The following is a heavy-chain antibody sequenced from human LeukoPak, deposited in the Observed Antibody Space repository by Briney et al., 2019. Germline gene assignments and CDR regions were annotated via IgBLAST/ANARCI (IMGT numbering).Heavy chain of an antibody. CDR3: ARSRSGLTTGAFDI. CDR2: ISYDGSNK. Sequence: GSLRLSCAASGFTFSSYAMHWVRQAPGKGLEWVAVISYDGSNKYYADSVKGRFTISRDNSKNTLYLQMNSLRAEDTAVYYCARSRSGLTTGAFDIWGQGTMVTVSS. CDR1: GFTFSSYA. D-gene: IGHD4-11*01. J-gene: IGHJ3*02. V-gene: IGHV3-30-3*01.